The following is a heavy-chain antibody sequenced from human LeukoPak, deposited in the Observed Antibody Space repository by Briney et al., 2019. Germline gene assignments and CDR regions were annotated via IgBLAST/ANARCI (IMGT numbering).Heavy chain of an antibody. CDR1: GGSISNYY. V-gene: IGHV4-39*07. Sequence: SETLSLTCTVSGGSISNYYWGWIRQAPGKGLEWIGSIYYSGSTYYNPSLKSRVTISVDTSKNQFSLKLSSVTAADTAVYFCARVAAAGNYYFDYWGQGTLVTVSS. CDR3: ARVAAAGNYYFDY. D-gene: IGHD6-13*01. CDR2: IYYSGST. J-gene: IGHJ4*02.